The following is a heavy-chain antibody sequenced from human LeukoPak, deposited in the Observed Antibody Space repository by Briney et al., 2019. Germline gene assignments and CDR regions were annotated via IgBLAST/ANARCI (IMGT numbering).Heavy chain of an antibody. CDR3: ATGGYYFGSGSDTGDY. D-gene: IGHD3-10*01. CDR2: IKQDGSEK. V-gene: IGHV3-7*05. CDR1: GFTFSTYW. J-gene: IGHJ4*02. Sequence: GGSLRLSCAASGFTFSTYWMTWVRQAPGKGLEWLANIKQDGSEKFYVDSVKGRFTISRDNAKNSLYLQMNSLRAEDTAVYYCATGGYYFGSGSDTGDYWGQGTLVTVSS.